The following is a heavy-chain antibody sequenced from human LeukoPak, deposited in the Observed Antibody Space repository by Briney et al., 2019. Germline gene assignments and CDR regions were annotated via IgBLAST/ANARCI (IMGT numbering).Heavy chain of an antibody. V-gene: IGHV3-30*02. J-gene: IGHJ4*02. CDR1: GFTFSSYG. Sequence: PGGSLRLSCAASGFTFSSYGLHWVRQAPGRGLEWVAFIRYDGNNKYYADSVKGRFTISRDNSKNTLYLQMNSLRTEDTAVYYCAKGTVGVYEIDYWGQGTLVTVSS. CDR2: IRYDGNNK. D-gene: IGHD1-26*01. CDR3: AKGTVGVYEIDY.